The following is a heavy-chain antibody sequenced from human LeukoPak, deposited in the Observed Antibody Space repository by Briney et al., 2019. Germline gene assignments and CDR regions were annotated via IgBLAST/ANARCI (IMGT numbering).Heavy chain of an antibody. J-gene: IGHJ5*02. D-gene: IGHD5-12*01. CDR3: ARQPRSPYTGYDP. V-gene: IGHV4-39*01. Sequence: SETLSLTCTVAGGSISSTTYCWGWIRQLPGKGLEWIGSIYYSGSTYYNPSLKSRVTISVDTSKNQFSLKLTSVTAADTAVFYCARQPRSPYTGYDPWGQGTLVTVSS. CDR1: GGSISSTTYC. CDR2: IYYSGST.